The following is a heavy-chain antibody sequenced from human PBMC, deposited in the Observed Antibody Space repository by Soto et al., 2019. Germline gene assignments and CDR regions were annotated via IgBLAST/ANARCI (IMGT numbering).Heavy chain of an antibody. Sequence: SGKVSRKGSGFTFTCSGVQWVRQARGQRLEWIGWIVVGGGNTNYAQKFQESVTITRGXXXSXXXMXLXXPRXEXNAVDCCAADKNAVAGTYYFDSWGQGTQVAVSS. CDR1: GFTFTCSG. CDR3: AADKNAVAGTYYFDS. D-gene: IGHD6-19*01. J-gene: IGHJ4*02. V-gene: IGHV1-58*01. CDR2: IVVGGGNT.